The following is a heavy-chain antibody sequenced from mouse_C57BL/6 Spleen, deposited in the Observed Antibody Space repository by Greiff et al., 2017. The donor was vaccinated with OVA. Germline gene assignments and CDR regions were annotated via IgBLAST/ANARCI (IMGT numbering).Heavy chain of an antibody. J-gene: IGHJ2*01. V-gene: IGHV5-17*01. D-gene: IGHD3-3*01. CDR3: ARERLGPYFDY. Sequence: EVQLVESGGGLVKPGGSLTLSCAASGFTFSDYGMHWVRQAPEKGLEWVAYISSGSRTIYYAATAKGRFTITRDNAKNTLFLQMTSMRSEDTAMYYCARERLGPYFDYWGQGTTLTVSS. CDR1: GFTFSDYG. CDR2: ISSGSRTI.